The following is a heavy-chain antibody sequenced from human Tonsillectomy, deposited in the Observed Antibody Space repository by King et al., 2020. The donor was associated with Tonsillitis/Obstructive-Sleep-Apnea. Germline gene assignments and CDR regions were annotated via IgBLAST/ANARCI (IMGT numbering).Heavy chain of an antibody. CDR1: GGSISSYY. J-gene: IGHJ2*01. CDR2: IYYSGST. CDR3: ARVIPDWYFDL. Sequence: LQLQESGPGLVKPSETLSLTCTVSGGSISSYYWSWIRQPPGKGLEWVGYIYYSGSTNYNPSLKSRVTISVDTSKNQFSLKLSSVTAADTAVYYCARVIPDWYFDLWGRGTLVTVSS. D-gene: IGHD2-21*01. V-gene: IGHV4-59*01.